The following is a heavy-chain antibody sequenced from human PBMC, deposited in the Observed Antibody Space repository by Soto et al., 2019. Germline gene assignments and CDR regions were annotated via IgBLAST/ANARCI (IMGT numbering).Heavy chain of an antibody. J-gene: IGHJ6*02. CDR1: GGSISSGGYS. CDR3: AGDSKRGRYGMDV. V-gene: IGHV4-30-2*01. D-gene: IGHD5-12*01. Sequence: LTCAVSGGSISSGGYSWSWIRQPPGKGLEWIGYIYHSGSTYYNPSLKSRVTISVDRSKNQFSLILNSVTAADTAVYYCAGDSKRGRYGMDVWGQGTTVTVSS. CDR2: IYHSGST.